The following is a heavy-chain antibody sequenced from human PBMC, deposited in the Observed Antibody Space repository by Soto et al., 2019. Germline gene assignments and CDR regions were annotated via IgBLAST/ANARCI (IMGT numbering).Heavy chain of an antibody. V-gene: IGHV1-2*02. D-gene: IGHD2-15*01. CDR3: ARHHCSGGSCPILDSRFDP. J-gene: IGHJ5*02. CDR2: INPNSGGT. Sequence: ASVKVSCKASGYTFTGYYMHWVRQAPGQGLEWMGWINPNSGGTNYAQKFQGRVTMTRDTSISTAYMELSRLRSDDTAVYYCARHHCSGGSCPILDSRFDPWGRGTLVTVSS. CDR1: GYTFTGYY.